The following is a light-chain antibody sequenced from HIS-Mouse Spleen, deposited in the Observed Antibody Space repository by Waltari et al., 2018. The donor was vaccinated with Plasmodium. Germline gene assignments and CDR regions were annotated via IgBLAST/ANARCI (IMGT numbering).Light chain of an antibody. Sequence: EIVMTPPPATLSMSAGASATPSCRASQSVNSNLARYQQKPGQSPRLLIYGASNRATGIPDRFSGSGSGTEFTLTISRLQSEDFAVYYCQQYHNSSFTFGPGTKVDIK. CDR3: QQYHNSSFT. V-gene: IGKV3-15*01. CDR1: QSVNSN. CDR2: GAS. J-gene: IGKJ3*01.